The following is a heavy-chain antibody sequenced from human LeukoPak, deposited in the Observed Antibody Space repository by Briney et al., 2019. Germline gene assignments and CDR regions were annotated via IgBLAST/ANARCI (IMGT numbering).Heavy chain of an antibody. V-gene: IGHV3-48*03. CDR1: GFPFSTFT. J-gene: IGHJ4*02. Sequence: GGSLRLSCTASGFPFSTFTMNWVRQAPGKGLEWLSFIVRSDGPIYYADSVKGRFTISRDNAKNSLYLQMNSLTVEDTAVYYCARETGSTTSAELEFWGQGTLVTVSS. CDR2: IVRSDGPI. CDR3: ARETGSTTSAELEF. D-gene: IGHD6-6*01.